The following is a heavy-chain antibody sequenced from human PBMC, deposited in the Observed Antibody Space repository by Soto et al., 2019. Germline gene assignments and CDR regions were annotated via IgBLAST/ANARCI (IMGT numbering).Heavy chain of an antibody. CDR2: ISSSGSTI. Sequence: PGGSLRLSCAASGFTFSDYYMSWIRPAPGKGLEPVSYISSSGSTIYYADSVKGRFTISRDNAKNSLYLQMNSLRAEDTAVYYCARSSYYDFWSGYVYQNYYYYMDVWGKGTTVTVSS. V-gene: IGHV3-11*01. J-gene: IGHJ6*03. CDR1: GFTFSDYY. D-gene: IGHD3-3*01. CDR3: ARSSYYDFWSGYVYQNYYYYMDV.